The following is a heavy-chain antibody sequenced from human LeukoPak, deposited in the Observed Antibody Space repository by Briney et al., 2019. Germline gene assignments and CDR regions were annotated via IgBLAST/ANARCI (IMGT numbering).Heavy chain of an antibody. Sequence: PGGSLRLSCAASGFTFSSYEMNWVRQAPGKGLEWVSYISSSGSTIYYADSVRGRFTISRDNSKNTLYLQMNSLRVEDTAVYYCAKDKWELLQGFDYWGQGALVTVSS. CDR3: AKDKWELLQGFDY. CDR2: ISSSGSTI. J-gene: IGHJ4*02. V-gene: IGHV3-48*03. CDR1: GFTFSSYE. D-gene: IGHD1-26*01.